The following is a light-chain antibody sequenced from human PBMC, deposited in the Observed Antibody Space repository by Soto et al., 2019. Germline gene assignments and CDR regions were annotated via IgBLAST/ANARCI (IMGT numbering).Light chain of an antibody. Sequence: QSALTQPRSVSGSPGQSVTISCTGTSSDVGVYIYVSWYQQHPGKSPKLMIYDVSKRPSGVPDRFSGSKSGNTSSLTISGLQADDEADYYCCSYAGSYTFWVFGTGTKLTLL. CDR3: CSYAGSYTFWV. J-gene: IGLJ1*01. CDR1: SSDVGVYIY. CDR2: DVS. V-gene: IGLV2-11*01.